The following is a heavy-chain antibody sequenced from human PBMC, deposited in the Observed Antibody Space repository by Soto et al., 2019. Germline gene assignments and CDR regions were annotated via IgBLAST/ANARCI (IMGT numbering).Heavy chain of an antibody. J-gene: IGHJ4*02. D-gene: IGHD1-26*01. CDR1: GASITYGGYS. Sequence: QLQLHESGSGLVKPSQTLSLTCTVSGASITYGGYSWSWIRQTPGKGLEWIGYINHLETTFYNPSFERRLTLSIDRAKNQFSLNLNSMSAADRGVDFCARGGGSDSFDNWGQGILVTVSS. V-gene: IGHV4-30-2*01. CDR3: ARGGGSDSFDN. CDR2: INHLETT.